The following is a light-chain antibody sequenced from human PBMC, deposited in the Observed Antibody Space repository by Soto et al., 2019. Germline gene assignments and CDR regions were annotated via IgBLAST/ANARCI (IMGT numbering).Light chain of an antibody. CDR3: QQADSFPIT. V-gene: IGKV1-12*01. CDR1: QGIKNW. Sequence: DIQMTQSPSYVSASVGDRVTISCRASQGIKNWLAWYQQKPGKAPNLLIYTGYSLQSGVQSRFSGSGSGTDFTLTIKSLQPEDFATYYCQQADSFPITFGQGTRLENK. J-gene: IGKJ5*01. CDR2: TGY.